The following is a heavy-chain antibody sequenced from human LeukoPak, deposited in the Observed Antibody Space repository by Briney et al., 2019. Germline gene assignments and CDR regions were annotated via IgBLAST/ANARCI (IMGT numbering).Heavy chain of an antibody. J-gene: IGHJ4*02. Sequence: GGSLRLSCAASGFTFSSYAMSWVRQAPGKGLEWVSAISGSGGSTYYADSVKGRFTISRDNSKNTLYLQMNSLRAEDTAVYYCAKRGSSGYYPFDYWGQRTLVTVSS. CDR3: AKRGSSGYYPFDY. CDR1: GFTFSSYA. CDR2: ISGSGGST. V-gene: IGHV3-23*01. D-gene: IGHD3-22*01.